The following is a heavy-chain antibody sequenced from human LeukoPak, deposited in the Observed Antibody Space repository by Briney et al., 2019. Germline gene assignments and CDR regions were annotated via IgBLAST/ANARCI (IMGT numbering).Heavy chain of an antibody. V-gene: IGHV1-69*05. J-gene: IGHJ4*01. Sequence: SVKVSCKASAGIFSSYAISWVRQAPGQVLEWMGGIIPIIDTANYAQKFQGRVTITTAESTSTAYMELSSLKSEDTSVYYCARGGLTCPLGDWGRGTLVTVSS. CDR1: AGIFSSYA. CDR3: ARGGLTCPLGD. CDR2: IIPIIDTA. D-gene: IGHD2-15*01.